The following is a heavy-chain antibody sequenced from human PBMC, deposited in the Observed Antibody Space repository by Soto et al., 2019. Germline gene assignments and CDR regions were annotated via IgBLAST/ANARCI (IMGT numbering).Heavy chain of an antibody. CDR1: AFKFSDYY. D-gene: IGHD2-15*01. V-gene: IGHV3-11*01. J-gene: IGHJ4*02. CDR3: ARAPDCGEGSCYRHFDL. CDR2: ISGSGDVI. Sequence: QVQLVESGGGLVKPGGSLRLSCAASAFKFSDYYMSWVRQAPGKGLEWVSYISGSGDVIYYADSVKGRFTISRDNDKKSVHLQMDTLRAEDTALYYCARAPDCGEGSCYRHFDLSGQGTRVAVSS.